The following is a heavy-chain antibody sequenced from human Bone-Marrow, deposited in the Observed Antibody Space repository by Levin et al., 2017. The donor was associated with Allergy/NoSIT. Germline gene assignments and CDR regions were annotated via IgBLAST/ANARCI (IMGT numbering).Heavy chain of an antibody. Sequence: SETLSLTCTVSGGSISSGGYYWTWIRQRPGKGLEWIGYMYYSGSTYYTPSLKSRVTMSVDTSKNQFSLKLSSVTAADTAVYYCGRSYYDFWSGYPPPLGYVDVWGKGTTVTVSS. CDR1: GGSISSGGYY. CDR3: GRSYYDFWSGYPPPLGYVDV. J-gene: IGHJ6*03. V-gene: IGHV4-31*03. CDR2: MYYSGST. D-gene: IGHD3-3*01.